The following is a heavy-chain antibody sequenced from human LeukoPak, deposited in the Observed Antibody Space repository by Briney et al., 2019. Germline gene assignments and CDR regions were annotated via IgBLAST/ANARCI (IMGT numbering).Heavy chain of an antibody. Sequence: GALRLSCAASGLTFSSYGMSWVRQAPGRGLEWVSAISTTGGTTYYADSVRGRFTISRDNSKNTLYLQMNSLRAEDTAVYYCAKDYGPGSYYPYYYYYMGVWGKGTTVTVSS. CDR1: GLTFSSYG. D-gene: IGHD3-10*01. J-gene: IGHJ6*03. CDR2: ISTTGGTT. CDR3: AKDYGPGSYYPYYYYYMGV. V-gene: IGHV3-23*01.